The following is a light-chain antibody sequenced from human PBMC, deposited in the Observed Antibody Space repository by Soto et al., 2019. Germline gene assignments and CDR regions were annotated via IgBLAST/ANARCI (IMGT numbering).Light chain of an antibody. V-gene: IGLV2-14*01. Sequence: ALTQPASVSGSPGQSIAISCTGTSSDVGGYDYVSWYQQHPGKAPKLMIYDVTDRPSGVSNRFSGSKSGNTASLTISGLQAEDEAEYYCISYTSSSLYVFGTGTRSPS. CDR1: SSDVGGYDY. J-gene: IGLJ1*01. CDR2: DVT. CDR3: ISYTSSSLYV.